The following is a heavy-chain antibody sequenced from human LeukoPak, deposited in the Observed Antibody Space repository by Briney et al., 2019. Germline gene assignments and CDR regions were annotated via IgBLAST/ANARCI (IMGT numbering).Heavy chain of an antibody. CDR1: GYTFTIYY. Sequence: ASVTVSCTASGYTFTIYYMHWVRQAPGQGLEWMGIINPSGGSTTYAQKFQGRVTMTRDTSTRTAYMELSSLTSEDTAVYYCARGRTTWGQGTLVTVSS. CDR3: ARGRTT. V-gene: IGHV1-46*01. D-gene: IGHD2/OR15-2a*01. J-gene: IGHJ4*02. CDR2: INPSGGST.